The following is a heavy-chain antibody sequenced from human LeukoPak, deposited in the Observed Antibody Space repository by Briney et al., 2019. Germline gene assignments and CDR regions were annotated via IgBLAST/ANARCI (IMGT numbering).Heavy chain of an antibody. J-gene: IGHJ5*02. D-gene: IGHD3-10*01. CDR1: GGSISSGDYY. V-gene: IGHV4-30-4*01. CDR3: ARDRELGS. CDR2: IYYSGST. Sequence: EASKTLSLTCTVSGGSISSGDYYWSWIRQPPGKGLEWIGYIYYSGSTYYNPSLKSRVTISVDTSKNQFSLRLSSLTAADTAVYYCARDRELGSWGQGTLVTVSA.